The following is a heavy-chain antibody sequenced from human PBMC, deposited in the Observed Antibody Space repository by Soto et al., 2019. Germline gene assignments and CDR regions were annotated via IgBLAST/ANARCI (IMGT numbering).Heavy chain of an antibody. CDR2: IKSKTAGGTT. CDR3: ARGHRSSGKIFDS. J-gene: IGHJ4*02. Sequence: EVQLVESGGGLVKPGGSVRLSREASGFTFSNAWMSWVRQAPGKGLEWVGRIKSKTAGGTTEYDAPVKDRFTISRDDSKNTLYLQMNSLKTEDTAVYYCARGHRSSGKIFDSWGQGTLVTVSS. CDR1: GFTFSNAW. V-gene: IGHV3-15*01. D-gene: IGHD3-22*01.